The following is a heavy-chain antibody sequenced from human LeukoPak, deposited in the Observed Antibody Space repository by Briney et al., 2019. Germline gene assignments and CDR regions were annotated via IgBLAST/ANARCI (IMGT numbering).Heavy chain of an antibody. CDR1: GGTFSSYA. V-gene: IGHV1-2*02. J-gene: IGHJ4*02. CDR3: ARGEWLLHY. D-gene: IGHD5-18*01. CDR2: INPNSGGT. Sequence: ASVKVSCKASGGTFSSYAISWVRQAPGQGLEWMGRINPNSGGTNSAQKFQGRVTMTRGTSISTAYMELSRLRSDDTAVYYCARGEWLLHYWGQGILVTVSS.